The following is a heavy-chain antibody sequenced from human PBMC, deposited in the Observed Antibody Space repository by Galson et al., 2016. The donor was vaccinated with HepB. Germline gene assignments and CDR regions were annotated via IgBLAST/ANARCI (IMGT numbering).Heavy chain of an antibody. CDR2: INPSGSP. CDR3: VLGMGGTEF. D-gene: IGHD1-26*01. V-gene: IGHV4-34*01. Sequence: SETLSLTCAVYRGSFSGYYLTWIRQPPGKGLEWIGEINPSGSPNYNPSLKSRVAISVDTSKKQLSLKLSSVTAADTAVYYCVLGMGGTEFWGQGSLVTVSS. CDR1: RGSFSGYY. J-gene: IGHJ4*02.